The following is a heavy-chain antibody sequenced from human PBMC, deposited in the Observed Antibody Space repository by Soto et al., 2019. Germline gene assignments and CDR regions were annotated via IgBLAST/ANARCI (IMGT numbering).Heavy chain of an antibody. CDR3: ACGSGYDYYRDLGSGMHV. D-gene: IGHD5-12*01. CDR2: IDPSDSYT. V-gene: IGHV5-10-1*01. J-gene: IGHJ6*02. Sequence: GESLRISCKGSGYSFTSYWISWVRQMPGKGLEWIGRIDPSDSYTNYSPSFQGHVTISADKSISTAYLQWSSLQASDTAMYYCACGSGYDYYRDLGSGMHVWGQGTLVTVSS. CDR1: GYSFTSYW.